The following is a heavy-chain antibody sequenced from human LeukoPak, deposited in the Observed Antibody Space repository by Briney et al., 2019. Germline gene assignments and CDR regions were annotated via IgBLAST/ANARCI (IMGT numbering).Heavy chain of an antibody. D-gene: IGHD3-22*01. CDR3: ARQRADTSGRSWFDP. CDR2: IYPGDSDI. J-gene: IGHJ5*02. V-gene: IGHV5-51*01. Sequence: GESLKISCKGSGYSFNSYWIGWVRQMPGKGLEWMGIIYPGDSDIKYSPSFQGQVTISADKSISTAYLQWSSLKASDSAIYYCARQRADTSGRSWFDPWGQGTLVTVSS. CDR1: GYSFNSYW.